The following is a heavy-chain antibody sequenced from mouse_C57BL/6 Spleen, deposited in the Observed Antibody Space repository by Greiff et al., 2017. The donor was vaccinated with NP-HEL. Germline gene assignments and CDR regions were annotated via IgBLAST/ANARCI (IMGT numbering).Heavy chain of an antibody. CDR2: ISDGGSYT. Sequence: EVMLVESGGGLVKPGGSLKLSCAASGFTFSSYAMSWVRQTPEKRLEWVATISDGGSYTYYPDNVKGRFTISRDNAKNNLYLQMSHLKSEDTAMYYCERDPYYYGSRGDYFDYWGQGTTLTVSS. J-gene: IGHJ2*01. CDR1: GFTFSSYA. D-gene: IGHD1-1*01. V-gene: IGHV5-4*01. CDR3: ERDPYYYGSRGDYFDY.